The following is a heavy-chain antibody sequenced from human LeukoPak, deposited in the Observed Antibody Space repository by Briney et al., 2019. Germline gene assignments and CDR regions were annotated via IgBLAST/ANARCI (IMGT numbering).Heavy chain of an antibody. V-gene: IGHV3-9*01. J-gene: IGHJ4*02. CDR1: GFTFDDYA. CDR2: ISWNSGSI. CDR3: AKDRYGYSYGYYFDY. D-gene: IGHD5-18*01. Sequence: GGSLRLSCAAPGFTFDDYAMHWVRQAPGKGLEWVSGISWNSGSIGYADSVKGRFTISRDNAKNSLYLQMNSLRAEDTALYYCAKDRYGYSYGYYFDYWGQGTLVTVSS.